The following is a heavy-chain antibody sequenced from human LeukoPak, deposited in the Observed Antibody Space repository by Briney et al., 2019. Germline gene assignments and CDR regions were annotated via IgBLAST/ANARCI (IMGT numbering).Heavy chain of an antibody. Sequence: ASVKVSCKASGYTFTGYYMHWVRQAPGQGLEWMGWINPNSGGTNYAQKFQGRVTMTRDTSISTAYMELSRLRSDDTAVYYCARHVSELLPSYRFDPWGQGTLVTVSS. CDR3: ARHVSELLPSYRFDP. D-gene: IGHD1-26*01. J-gene: IGHJ5*02. V-gene: IGHV1-2*02. CDR2: INPNSGGT. CDR1: GYTFTGYY.